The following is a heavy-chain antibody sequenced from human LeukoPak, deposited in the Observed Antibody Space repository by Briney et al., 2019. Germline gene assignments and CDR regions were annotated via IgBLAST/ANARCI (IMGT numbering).Heavy chain of an antibody. CDR2: IYSGGST. CDR1: GGSVSGYY. V-gene: IGHV4-4*07. J-gene: IGHJ4*02. D-gene: IGHD1-26*01. CDR3: ARDRRGNSGVYYFDY. Sequence: PSETLSLTCSVSGGSVSGYYWIWIRQPAGKGLEWIGRIYSGGSTNYNPSLKSRVTMSIDTSKTQFSLNLSSVTAADTAVYYCARDRRGNSGVYYFDYWGQGTLVTVSS.